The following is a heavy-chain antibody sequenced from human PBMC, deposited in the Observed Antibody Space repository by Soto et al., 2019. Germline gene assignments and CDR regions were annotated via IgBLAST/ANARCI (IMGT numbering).Heavy chain of an antibody. CDR2: ISYDGSNR. CDR1: GFTFSIFG. CDR3: AKGTTRWLQSLLDF. J-gene: IGHJ4*02. Sequence: ESGGGVVQPGTSQTLSCAASGFTFSIFGMHWVRQAPGKGLEWVAVISYDGSNRYYADFVRGRFTISRDNSMNTVNLQMNSLRDEDTAVYYCAKGTTRWLQSLLDFWGQETLVTVSS. V-gene: IGHV3-30*18. D-gene: IGHD4-17*01.